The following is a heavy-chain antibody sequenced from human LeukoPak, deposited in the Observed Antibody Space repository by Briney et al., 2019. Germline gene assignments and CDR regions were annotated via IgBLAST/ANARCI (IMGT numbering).Heavy chain of an antibody. Sequence: GGSLRLSCAASGFTFSSYSMNWVRQAPGKGLEWVSYISSSSSTIYYADSVKGRFTISRDNAKNSLYLQMNSLRAEDTAVYYCASSVVLRFLEWFQDAFDIWGQGTMVTVSS. D-gene: IGHD3-3*01. J-gene: IGHJ3*02. CDR3: ASSVVLRFLEWFQDAFDI. CDR2: ISSSSSTI. CDR1: GFTFSSYS. V-gene: IGHV3-48*04.